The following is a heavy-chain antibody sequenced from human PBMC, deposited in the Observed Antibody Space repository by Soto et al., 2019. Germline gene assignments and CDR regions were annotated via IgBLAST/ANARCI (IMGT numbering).Heavy chain of an antibody. CDR2: ISTNNGDT. J-gene: IGHJ4*02. V-gene: IGHV1-18*01. Sequence: QVQLVQSGAEVKKPGASVKVSCKASGYTFTTYGISWVRQAPGQGLEWMGWISTNNGDTNYLPKLQVRVTMTTDTSTNTAYMEVSNLRSDDTAVYYCARDVGLGYNFGYGYWGQGTLVTVSS. CDR3: ARDVGLGYNFGYGY. CDR1: GYTFTTYG. D-gene: IGHD5-18*01.